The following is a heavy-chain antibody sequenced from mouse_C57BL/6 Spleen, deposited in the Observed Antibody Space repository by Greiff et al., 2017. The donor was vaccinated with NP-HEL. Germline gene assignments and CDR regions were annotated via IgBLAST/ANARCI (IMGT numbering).Heavy chain of an antibody. V-gene: IGHV2-6-1*01. Sequence: VKLMESGPGLVAPSQSLSITCTVSGFSLTSYGVHWVRQPPGKGLEWLVVIWSDGSTTYNSALKSRLSISKDNSKSQVFLKMNSLQTDDTAMYYCARQGEGYDGAWFAYWGQGTLVTVSA. CDR3: ARQGEGYDGAWFAY. CDR1: GFSLTSYG. J-gene: IGHJ3*01. D-gene: IGHD2-2*01. CDR2: IWSDGST.